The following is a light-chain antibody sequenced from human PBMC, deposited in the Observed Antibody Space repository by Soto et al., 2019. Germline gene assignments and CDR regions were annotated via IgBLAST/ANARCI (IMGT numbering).Light chain of an antibody. V-gene: IGKV3-20*01. Sequence: EIVLTQSPGTLSLSPGERATLSGRTSQSISSTYLAWYQQKPGQAPRLLIYGTYSRATGIPDRLSGSGSGRDVTLTNIRLEPEDFAVYYCPPYGTSPPVYTFGQGTKLEIK. J-gene: IGKJ2*01. CDR2: GTY. CDR1: QSISSTY. CDR3: PPYGTSPPVYT.